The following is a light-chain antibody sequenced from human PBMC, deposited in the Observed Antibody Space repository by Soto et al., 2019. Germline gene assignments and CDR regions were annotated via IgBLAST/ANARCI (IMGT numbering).Light chain of an antibody. Sequence: EIVLTQSPGTLSLSPGERATLSCRASQSVSSSYLAWYQQKPGQAPRLLIYGASSRATGIPDRFSGSGSGTDLPLTISRLEPEDLDMYYCKTYGSSPYTFGQGTKLEIK. V-gene: IGKV3-20*01. CDR1: QSVSSSY. CDR2: GAS. J-gene: IGKJ2*01. CDR3: KTYGSSPYT.